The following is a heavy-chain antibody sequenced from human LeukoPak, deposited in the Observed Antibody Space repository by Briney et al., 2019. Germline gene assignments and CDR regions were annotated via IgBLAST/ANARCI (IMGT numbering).Heavy chain of an antibody. CDR2: ISSSSSYI. J-gene: IGHJ3*02. Sequence: GGSLRLSCGASGITFSSYSMNWVRQAPGKGLEWVSSISSSSSYIYYADSVKGRFTISRDNAKNSLYLQMNSLRAEDTAVYYCARDGLSAPDDDAFDIWGQGTMVTVSS. D-gene: IGHD3-16*02. CDR1: GITFSSYS. V-gene: IGHV3-21*01. CDR3: ARDGLSAPDDDAFDI.